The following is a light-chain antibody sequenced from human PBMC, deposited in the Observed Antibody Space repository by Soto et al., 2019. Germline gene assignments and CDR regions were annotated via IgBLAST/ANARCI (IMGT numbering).Light chain of an antibody. Sequence: EIVLTQSPGTLSLSPGERATLSCRASQSVSSNYLAWYQQKPGQAPRLFIYGASSRATGIPDRFSGSGSGTDFTLTISRLEPEDFAVYYCQQYGSSAITFGQGTRLEIK. V-gene: IGKV3-20*01. CDR1: QSVSSNY. CDR2: GAS. J-gene: IGKJ5*01. CDR3: QQYGSSAIT.